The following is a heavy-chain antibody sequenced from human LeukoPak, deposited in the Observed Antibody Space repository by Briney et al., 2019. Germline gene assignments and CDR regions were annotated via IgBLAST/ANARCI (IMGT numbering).Heavy chain of an antibody. Sequence: GRSLRLSCAASGFTFSSYGMHWVRQAPGMGLEWVAVTWYDGSNKYYADSVKGRSTICRDNSKTTLYLQMNSLRAEDTAVYYCARDPGDYYGSGSSDAFDIWGQGTMVTVSS. CDR2: TWYDGSNK. V-gene: IGHV3-33*01. CDR1: GFTFSSYG. CDR3: ARDPGDYYGSGSSDAFDI. J-gene: IGHJ3*02. D-gene: IGHD3-10*01.